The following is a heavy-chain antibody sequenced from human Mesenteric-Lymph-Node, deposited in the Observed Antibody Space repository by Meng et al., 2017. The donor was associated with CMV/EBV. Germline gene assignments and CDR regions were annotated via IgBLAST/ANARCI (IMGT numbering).Heavy chain of an antibody. CDR3: ARDYSYGSNYFGMDV. CDR1: GYTFSGYY. CDR2: VNPNSGGP. V-gene: IGHV1-2*02. D-gene: IGHD5-18*01. J-gene: IGHJ6*02. Sequence: ASVKVSCKASGYTFSGYYMQWVRQAPGQGLEWMGWVNPNSGGPNYAQKFQGRVTMTTDTSTSTAYMELRSLSSDDTAVYYCARDYSYGSNYFGMDVWGQGTTVTVSS.